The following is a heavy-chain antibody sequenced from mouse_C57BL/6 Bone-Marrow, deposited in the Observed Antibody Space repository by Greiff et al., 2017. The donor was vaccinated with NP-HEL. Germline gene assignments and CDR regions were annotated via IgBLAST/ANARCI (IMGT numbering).Heavy chain of an antibody. J-gene: IGHJ2*02. V-gene: IGHV6-3*01. CDR2: IRLKSDNYAT. D-gene: IGHD2-5*01. CDR1: GFTFSNYW. Sequence: EVHLVESGGGLVQPGGSMKLSCVASGFTFSNYWMNWVRQSPEKGLEWVAQIRLKSDNYATHYAESVKGRFTISRDDSKMSVYLQMNNLRAEDTGIYYCTGLSKYYSDYWGQGTSLTVSS. CDR3: TGLSKYYSDY.